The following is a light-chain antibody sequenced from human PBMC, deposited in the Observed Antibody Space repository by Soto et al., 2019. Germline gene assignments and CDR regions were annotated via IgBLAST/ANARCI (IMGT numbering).Light chain of an antibody. V-gene: IGLV2-14*01. CDR3: TSYTTSSTLA. Sequence: QSVLTQPASVSGSPGQSITISCTGTSSDVGVYNYVSWYQQHPGKAPKLMIYEVSNRPSGVSNRFSGSKSGNTASLTISGLQAEDEADYYCTSYTTSSTLAFGGGTKVTVL. CDR1: SSDVGVYNY. J-gene: IGLJ3*02. CDR2: EVS.